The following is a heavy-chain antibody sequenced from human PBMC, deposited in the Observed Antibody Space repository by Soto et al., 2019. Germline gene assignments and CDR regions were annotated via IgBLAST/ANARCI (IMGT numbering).Heavy chain of an antibody. CDR2: IKGDGSST. J-gene: IGHJ6*02. Sequence: EVQLVESGGGLVQPGGSLRLSCAASGFTFSSYWMLWVRQDPGKGLVWVSSIKGDGSSTNYADSVKGRFTISRDNGKNTLYLQMNSLRVEDTAVYDCARERWVHNNGQYFYYAIDVWGRGTMVTVSS. CDR3: ARERWVHNNGQYFYYAIDV. D-gene: IGHD1-1*01. V-gene: IGHV3-74*01. CDR1: GFTFSSYW.